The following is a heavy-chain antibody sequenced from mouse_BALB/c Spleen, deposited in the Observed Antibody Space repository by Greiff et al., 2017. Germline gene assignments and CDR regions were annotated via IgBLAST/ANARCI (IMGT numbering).Heavy chain of an antibody. J-gene: IGHJ2*01. CDR3: AIHTVVADFDY. D-gene: IGHD1-1*01. Sequence: QVQLKQPGAELVKPGASVKLSCKASGYTFTSYWMHWVKQRPGQGLEWIGEINPSNGRTNYNEKFKSKATLTVDKSSSTAYMQLSSLTSEDSAVYYCAIHTVVADFDYWGQGTTLTVSS. CDR1: GYTFTSYW. V-gene: IGHV1S81*02. CDR2: INPSNGRT.